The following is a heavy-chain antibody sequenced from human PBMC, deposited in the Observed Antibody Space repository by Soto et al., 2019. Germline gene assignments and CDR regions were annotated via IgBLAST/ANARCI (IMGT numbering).Heavy chain of an antibody. CDR3: EMPVEGALFYYAMDV. CDR1: GFNFIDYS. V-gene: IGHV3-48*02. CDR2: IGGRSNAI. J-gene: IGHJ6*02. Sequence: EVQLVESGGGLVQPGGSLRLSCVASGFNFIDYSINWIRQASGKGLEWIAYIGGRSNAILYSDSAEGRFIVSRDNAKNSLYLQMTSLRDEDTAVYYCEMPVEGALFYYAMDVWCQGNTVTLSS. D-gene: IGHD1-1*01.